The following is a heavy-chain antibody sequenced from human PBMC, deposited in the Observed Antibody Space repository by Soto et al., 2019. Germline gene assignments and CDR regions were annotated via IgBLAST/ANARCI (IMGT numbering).Heavy chain of an antibody. CDR1: EFTFSNYA. CDR3: ASRGRYYGMDV. V-gene: IGHV3-23*01. J-gene: IGHJ6*02. CDR2: VSGSGGTT. Sequence: VGSLRLSCAASEFTFSNYAMTWVRQAPGKGLEWVSGVSGSGGTTYYADSVKGRFTIFRENSRSTVYLQMNSLRVEDTAVYYCASRGRYYGMDVWGQGTTVTVSS. D-gene: IGHD3-10*01.